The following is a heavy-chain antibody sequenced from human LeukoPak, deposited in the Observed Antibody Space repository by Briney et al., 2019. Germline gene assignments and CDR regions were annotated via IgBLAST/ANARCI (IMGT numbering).Heavy chain of an antibody. CDR2: ISYDGSSK. CDR1: GFTFSSYA. V-gene: IGHV3-30-3*01. Sequence: GRSLRLSCAASGFTFSSYAMHWVRQAPGKGLEWVAVISYDGSSKYYADSVKGRFTISRDNSKNTLYLQMNSLRAEDTAVYYCARQYYYGMDVWGQGTTVTVSS. CDR3: ARQYYYGMDV. J-gene: IGHJ6*02.